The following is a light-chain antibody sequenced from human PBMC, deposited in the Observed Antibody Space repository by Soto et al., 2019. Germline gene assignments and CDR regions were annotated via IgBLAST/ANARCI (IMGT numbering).Light chain of an antibody. J-gene: IGKJ1*01. CDR3: QQYNSYWT. CDR1: RSISSW. V-gene: IGKV1-5*01. CDR2: DAS. Sequence: DSELPQSRSTSCGSVGYIAVITCRASRSISSWLAWYQQKPGKAPKLLIYDASSLESGVPSRFSGRGSGTEFTLTISSLQPDDFATYYCQQYNSYWTFGQGTKVDIK.